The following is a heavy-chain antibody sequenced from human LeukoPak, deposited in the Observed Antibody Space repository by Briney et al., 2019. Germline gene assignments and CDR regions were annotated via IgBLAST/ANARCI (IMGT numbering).Heavy chain of an antibody. CDR3: AREMLDNHWFDP. V-gene: IGHV4-30-2*01. CDR1: GGSIISGGYY. D-gene: IGHD3-10*02. CDR2: IYHSGIT. J-gene: IGHJ5*02. Sequence: SETLSLTCTVSGGSIISGGYYWSWIRQPPGKGLEWIGYIYHSGITYYNPSLKSRVTISVDRSKNQFSLEVSSVTAADTAVYYCAREMLDNHWFDPWGQETLVTVSS.